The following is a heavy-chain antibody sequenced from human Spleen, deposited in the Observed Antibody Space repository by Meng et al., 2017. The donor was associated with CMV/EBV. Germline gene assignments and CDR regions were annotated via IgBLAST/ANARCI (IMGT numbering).Heavy chain of an antibody. CDR1: ELIVSSHY. CDR2: LYSGGTT. Sequence: GESLKISCAASELIVSSHYMSWVRQAPGKGLEWLSVLYSGGTTYYADSVKGRFTISRDNAKNSLYLQMNSLRAEDTAVYYCARSSLDCSSTSCYYYYYYGMDVWGQGTTVTVSS. D-gene: IGHD2-2*01. V-gene: IGHV3-53*01. J-gene: IGHJ6*02. CDR3: ARSSLDCSSTSCYYYYYYGMDV.